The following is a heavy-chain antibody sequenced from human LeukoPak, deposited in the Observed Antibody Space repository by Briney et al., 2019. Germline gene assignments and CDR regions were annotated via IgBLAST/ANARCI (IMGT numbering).Heavy chain of an antibody. V-gene: IGHV4-4*07. Sequence: SETLSLTCTVSGGSISSYYWSWIRQPAGKGLEWIGRTYTSGSTNYNPSLKSRVTMSVDTSKNQFSLKLSSVTAADTAVYYCARDLNQFGELSYYFDYWGRETWSPSPQ. CDR1: GGSISSYY. J-gene: IGHJ4*02. D-gene: IGHD3-10*01. CDR2: TYTSGST. CDR3: ARDLNQFGELSYYFDY.